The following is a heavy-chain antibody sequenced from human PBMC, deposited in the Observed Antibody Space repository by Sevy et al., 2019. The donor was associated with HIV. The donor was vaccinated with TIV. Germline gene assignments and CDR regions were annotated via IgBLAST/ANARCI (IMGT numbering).Heavy chain of an antibody. CDR3: ARGVTTVTPFDY. CDR1: GFTFSDYW. D-gene: IGHD4-17*01. CDR2: IKQDGSDK. J-gene: IGHJ4*02. V-gene: IGHV3-7*01. Sequence: GGSLRLSCTASGFTFSDYWMSWVRQAPGKGLEWVANIKQDGSDKHYVDSVKGRFTITRDNAKKSLYLQMKSLRAGDTAVYYCARGVTTVTPFDYWGQGTLVTVSS.